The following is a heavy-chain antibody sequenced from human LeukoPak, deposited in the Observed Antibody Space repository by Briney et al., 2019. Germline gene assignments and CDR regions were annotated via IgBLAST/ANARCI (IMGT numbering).Heavy chain of an antibody. V-gene: IGHV4-31*03. CDR3: ARERRYYYDSSGYYYKYYFDY. J-gene: IGHJ4*02. CDR1: GGSISSGGYY. Sequence: SETLSLTCTVSGGSISSGGYYWSWIRQHPGKGLEWIGYIYYSGSTYYNPSLKGRVTISVDTSKNQFSLKLSSVTAADTAVYYCARERRYYYDSSGYYYKYYFDYWGQGTLVTVSS. D-gene: IGHD3-22*01. CDR2: IYYSGST.